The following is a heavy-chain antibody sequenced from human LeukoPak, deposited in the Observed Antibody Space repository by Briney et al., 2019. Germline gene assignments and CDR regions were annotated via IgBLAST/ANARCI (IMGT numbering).Heavy chain of an antibody. Sequence: PGGSLRLSCAASGFTVSSNYVSWVRQAPGKGLEWVSVIYSGGSTYYADYVKGRFTISRDNSKNTLYLQMDSLRVEDTAVYYCVRERSGGPLDIWGQGTMVTVSS. CDR1: GFTVSSNY. J-gene: IGHJ3*02. CDR2: IYSGGST. CDR3: VRERSGGPLDI. D-gene: IGHD2-15*01. V-gene: IGHV3-53*01.